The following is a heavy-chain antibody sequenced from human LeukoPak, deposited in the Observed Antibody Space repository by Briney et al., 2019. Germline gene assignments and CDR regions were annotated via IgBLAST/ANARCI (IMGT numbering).Heavy chain of an antibody. CDR3: ARGTVVEDFDY. J-gene: IGHJ4*02. CDR2: IYYSGST. Sequence: PSETLSLTCTVSGGSISSSSYYWSWIRQPPGKGLEWIGYIYYSGSTNYNPSLKSRVTISVDTSKNQFSLKLSSVTAADTAVYYCARGTVVEDFDYWGQGTLVTVSS. CDR1: GGSISSSSYY. D-gene: IGHD4-23*01. V-gene: IGHV4-61*01.